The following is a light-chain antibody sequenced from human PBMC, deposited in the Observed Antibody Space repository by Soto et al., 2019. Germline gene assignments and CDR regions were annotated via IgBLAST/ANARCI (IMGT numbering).Light chain of an antibody. J-gene: IGKJ5*01. Sequence: IQMTQSTSSLSASVGDRVTITCRASQSISNYLNWYQQKPGKAPKVLIYAASNLQSGVPSRFSGSGSGTDFTLTISSLQPEDFATYYCQQSYSTPITFGQGTRLEIK. CDR3: QQSYSTPIT. CDR1: QSISNY. CDR2: AAS. V-gene: IGKV1-39*01.